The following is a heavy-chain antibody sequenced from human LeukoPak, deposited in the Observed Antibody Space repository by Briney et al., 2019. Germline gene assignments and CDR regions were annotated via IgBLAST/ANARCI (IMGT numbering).Heavy chain of an antibody. V-gene: IGHV1-69*05. D-gene: IGHD2-2*01. CDR2: IIPIFGTA. J-gene: IGHJ1*01. Sequence: ASVKVSCKASGGTFSSYAISWVRQAPGQGLEWMGGIIPIFGTANYAQKFQGRVTITTDESTSTAYMELSSLRSEDTAVYYCARARGKGYCSSTSCTIGGYFQHWGQGTLVTVSS. CDR3: ARARGKGYCSSTSCTIGGYFQH. CDR1: GGTFSSYA.